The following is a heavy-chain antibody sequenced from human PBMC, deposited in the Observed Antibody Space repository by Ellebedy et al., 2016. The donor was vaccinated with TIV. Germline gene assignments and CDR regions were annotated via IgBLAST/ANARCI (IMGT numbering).Heavy chain of an antibody. D-gene: IGHD6-19*01. CDR2: IYSSGNT. J-gene: IGHJ4*02. Sequence: LRLXXPVSGDSINNNDSYWSWIRQPAGKGLEWIGRIYSSGNTNYNPTLRSRVTMSLDTSKNQISLKVSSVTAADTAVHYCATVGLGVAGSIDYWGQGTPVTVSS. CDR1: GDSINNNDSY. CDR3: ATVGLGVAGSIDY. V-gene: IGHV4-61*02.